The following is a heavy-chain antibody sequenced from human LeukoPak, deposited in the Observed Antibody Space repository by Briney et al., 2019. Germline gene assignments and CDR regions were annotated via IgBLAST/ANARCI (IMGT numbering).Heavy chain of an antibody. J-gene: IGHJ4*02. Sequence: GGSLRLSCAASGFTFSSYGMHWVRQAPGKGLEWVAFLAYDGSHKYYADSVKGRFTISRDNSKNTLYLQINSLRGEDTAVYYCAKIETGYSLDCWGQGTLVTVSS. CDR1: GFTFSSYG. CDR3: AKIETGYSLDC. D-gene: IGHD3-9*01. CDR2: LAYDGSHK. V-gene: IGHV3-30*02.